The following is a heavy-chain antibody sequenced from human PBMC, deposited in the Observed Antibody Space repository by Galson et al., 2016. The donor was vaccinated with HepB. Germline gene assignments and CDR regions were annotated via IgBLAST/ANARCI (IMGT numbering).Heavy chain of an antibody. Sequence: PALVKPTQTLTLSCTFSGFSLNSSGLGVGWIRQPPRKALEWLALIYWDDGKRYSPSLKRRLSITKDTSKNLVVLTMTDMDPVDAATYYCARVLDYNSVWGSFDYWGQGTLVTGSS. CDR3: ARVLDYNSVWGSFDY. CDR1: GFSLNSSGLG. V-gene: IGHV2-5*02. CDR2: IYWDDGK. D-gene: IGHD3-16*01. J-gene: IGHJ4*02.